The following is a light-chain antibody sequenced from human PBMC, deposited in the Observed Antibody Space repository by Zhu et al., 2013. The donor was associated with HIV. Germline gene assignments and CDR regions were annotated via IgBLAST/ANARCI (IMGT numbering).Light chain of an antibody. CDR1: QTISSY. J-gene: IGKJ4*01. V-gene: IGKV1-39*01. Sequence: DIQMTQSPSSLSASVGDTVAITCRASQTISSYLNWYQQKPGKAPKLLIYATSTLQSGVPSRFTGSGSGTDFTLTISSLQPEDFATYYCLQHTNYPITFGGGTQVEIK. CDR3: LQHTNYPIT. CDR2: ATS.